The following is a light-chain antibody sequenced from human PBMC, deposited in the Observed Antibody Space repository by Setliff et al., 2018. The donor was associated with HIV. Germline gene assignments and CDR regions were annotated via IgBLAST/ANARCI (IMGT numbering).Light chain of an antibody. CDR2: DVS. J-gene: IGLJ1*01. V-gene: IGLV2-11*01. CDR1: SSDVGGYNY. Sequence: QSALAQPRSVSGSPGQSVTISCTGTSSDVGGYNYVSWYQQHPGKAPKLMIYDVSERPSGVPDRFSGSKSANTASLTISGLLAEDEADYYCCSYAGSYTFYVFGTGTKVTVL. CDR3: CSYAGSYTFYV.